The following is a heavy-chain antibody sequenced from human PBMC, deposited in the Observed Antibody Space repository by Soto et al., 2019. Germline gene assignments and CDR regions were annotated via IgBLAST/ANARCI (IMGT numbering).Heavy chain of an antibody. CDR3: ASGIAAAGTLYYYYYMDV. D-gene: IGHD6-13*01. J-gene: IGHJ6*03. V-gene: IGHV1-8*01. CDR1: GYTFTSYD. Sequence: EASVKVSCKASGYTFTSYDINWVRQATGQGLEWMGWMNPNSGNTGYAQKFQGRVTMTRNTSISTAYMELSSLRSEDTAVYYCASGIAAAGTLYYYYYMDVWGKGTTVTVSS. CDR2: MNPNSGNT.